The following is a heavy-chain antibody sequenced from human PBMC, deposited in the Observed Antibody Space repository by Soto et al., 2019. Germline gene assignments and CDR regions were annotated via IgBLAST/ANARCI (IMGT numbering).Heavy chain of an antibody. J-gene: IGHJ4*02. D-gene: IGHD5-12*01. CDR1: GFTFSSYA. V-gene: IGHV3-23*01. CDR3: AKDIISGYSGYDPLFDY. CDR2: ISGSGGST. Sequence: PGGSLRLSCAASGFTFSSYAMSWVRQAPGKGLEWVSAISGSGGSTYYADSVKGRFTISRDNSKNTLYLQMNSLRAEDTAVYYCAKDIISGYSGYDPLFDYWGQGTLVTVS.